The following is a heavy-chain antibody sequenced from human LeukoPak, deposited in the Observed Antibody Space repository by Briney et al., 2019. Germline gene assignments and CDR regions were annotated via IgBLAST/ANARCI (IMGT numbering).Heavy chain of an antibody. V-gene: IGHV4-39*07. J-gene: IGHJ6*03. Sequence: SETLSLTCTVSGDTINSNTYYWGWIRQPPGKGLEWIGNIYYTGSTHYNPSLKSRVTMSMDTLKNQFSLKLSSVTAADTAVYYCARDPGSGWSYYYYYYMDVWGKGTTVTISS. CDR3: ARDPGSGWSYYYYYYMDV. CDR1: GDTINSNTYY. CDR2: IYYTGST. D-gene: IGHD6-19*01.